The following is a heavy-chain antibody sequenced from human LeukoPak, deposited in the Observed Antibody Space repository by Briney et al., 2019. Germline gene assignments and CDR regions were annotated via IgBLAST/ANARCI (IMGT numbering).Heavy chain of an antibody. V-gene: IGHV3-53*01. J-gene: IGHJ4*02. CDR2: IYSGDQT. CDR1: GLNVSYNH. CDR3: ARVAGITMVRGVINY. D-gene: IGHD3-10*01. Sequence: GGSLRLSCVVSGLNVSYNHVNWVRQAPGKGLQWVSVIYSGDQTKYSGSLKGRFSISRDKSKNTVYLKMNNLRAEDTAVYYCARVAGITMVRGVINYWGQGTLVTVSS.